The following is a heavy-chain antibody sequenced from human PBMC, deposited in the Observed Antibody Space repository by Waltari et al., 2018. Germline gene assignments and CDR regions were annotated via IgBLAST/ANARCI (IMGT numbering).Heavy chain of an antibody. J-gene: IGHJ5*02. V-gene: IGHV4-4*07. CDR3: ARDYGQDWFDP. CDR2: IHISGRI. CDR1: GGSISDFY. Sequence: QVQLQESGPGLVRPSETLSPTCTVSGGSISDFYWTWIRQRAGKGLEWIGRIHISGRIDYHPSLSSRVSMSVDTSKNQFSLKLSSIIAADTAVYYCARDYGQDWFDPWGQGTLVTVSS. D-gene: IGHD3-10*01.